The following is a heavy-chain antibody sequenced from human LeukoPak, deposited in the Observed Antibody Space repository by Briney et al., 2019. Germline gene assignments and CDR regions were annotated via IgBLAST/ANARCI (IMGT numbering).Heavy chain of an antibody. J-gene: IGHJ3*02. CDR2: ISSGSTYI. Sequence: PGGSLRLSCAASGFTFSSYSMNWVRQAPGKGLEWVSSISSGSTYIYYADSMKGRFTISRDNPKNTLYLQMNSLRAEDTAVYYCAKVKRYFDWLQAFDIWGQGTMVTVSS. D-gene: IGHD3-9*01. CDR1: GFTFSSYS. CDR3: AKVKRYFDWLQAFDI. V-gene: IGHV3-21*01.